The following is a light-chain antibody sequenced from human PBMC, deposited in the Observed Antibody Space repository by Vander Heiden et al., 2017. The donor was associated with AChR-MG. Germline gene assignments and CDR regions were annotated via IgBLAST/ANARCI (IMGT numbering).Light chain of an antibody. CDR3: LSYAGRYTGV. V-gene: IGLV2-11*01. J-gene: IGLJ3*02. CDR2: DVS. Sequence: QSALTQPRSVSGSPGQSVTISCTGTSSDVGGYNYVSWYQQHPGRAPKVTIYDVSNRPSGVPDRCSGSKSGNTASLTSAGLQAEDEADYYCLSYAGRYTGVFGGGTKLTVL. CDR1: SSDVGGYNY.